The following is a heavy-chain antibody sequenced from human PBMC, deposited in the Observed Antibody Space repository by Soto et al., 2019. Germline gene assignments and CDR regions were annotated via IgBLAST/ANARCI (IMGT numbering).Heavy chain of an antibody. CDR3: AKCPILYSRFDP. CDR2: MNPNSGNT. Sequence: ASVKVSCKASGYTFNNYDIHWVRQAPGHGLEWMGWMNPNSGNTGYAQNFRGRVTMTQNTAIGTAYMELSSLRSDDTAVYYCAKCPILYSRFDPWGQGTLVTVSS. CDR1: GYTFNNYD. J-gene: IGHJ5*02. D-gene: IGHD5-18*01. V-gene: IGHV1-8*02.